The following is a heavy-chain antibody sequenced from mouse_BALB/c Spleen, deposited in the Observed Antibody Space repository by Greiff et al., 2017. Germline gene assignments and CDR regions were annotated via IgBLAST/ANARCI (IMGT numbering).Heavy chain of an antibody. J-gene: IGHJ2*01. D-gene: IGHD2-14*01. Sequence: EVKLVESGGGLVKPGGSLKLSCAASGFTFSDYYMYWVRQTPEKRLEWVATISDGGSYTYYPDSVKGRFTISRDNAKNNLYLQMSSLKSEDTAMYYCARESRYDGYYFDYWGQGTTLTVSS. V-gene: IGHV5-4*02. CDR1: GFTFSDYY. CDR3: ARESRYDGYYFDY. CDR2: ISDGGSYT.